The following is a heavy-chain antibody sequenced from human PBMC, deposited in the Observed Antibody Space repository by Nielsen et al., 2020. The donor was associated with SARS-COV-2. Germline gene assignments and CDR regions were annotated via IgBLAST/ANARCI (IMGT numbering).Heavy chain of an antibody. CDR1: GSTFSSYA. V-gene: IGHV3-23*01. D-gene: IGHD2-2*01. Sequence: GGSLRPSCAASGSTFSSYAMSWLRHAPGKGLEWVSAISGSGGSTYYADSVKGRFTISRDNSKNTLYLQMNSLRAEDTAVYYCAKDKYQLLNYGMDVWGQGTTVTVSS. CDR2: ISGSGGST. CDR3: AKDKYQLLNYGMDV. J-gene: IGHJ6*02.